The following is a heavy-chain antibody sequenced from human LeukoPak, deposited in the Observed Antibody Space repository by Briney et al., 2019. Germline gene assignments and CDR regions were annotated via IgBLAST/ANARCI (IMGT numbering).Heavy chain of an antibody. CDR3: ARDYTGGWNDY. Sequence: PGGSLRLSCAASGFTFSDYYMSWIRQAPGKGLEWVSAISGSGGSTYYADSVKGRFTISRDNAKESLYLQMNTLRAEDTAVYYCARDYTGGWNDYWGQGIRVTVSS. CDR1: GFTFSDYY. J-gene: IGHJ4*02. V-gene: IGHV3-11*04. D-gene: IGHD7-27*01. CDR2: ISGSGGST.